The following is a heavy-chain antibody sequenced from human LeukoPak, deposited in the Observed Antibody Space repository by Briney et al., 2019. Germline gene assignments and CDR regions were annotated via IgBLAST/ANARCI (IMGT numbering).Heavy chain of an antibody. CDR2: ISGGGGRT. D-gene: IGHD4-17*01. CDR3: ATTVTTRVDY. V-gene: IGHV3-23*01. Sequence: GGSLRLSCAASGFTFSSYAMSWVRQVPGKGLEWVSSISGGGGRTYYANSVKGRFTISRDNSKNTLYLQMNSLRAEDTAVYYCATTVTTRVDYWGQGTLVTVSS. J-gene: IGHJ4*02. CDR1: GFTFSSYA.